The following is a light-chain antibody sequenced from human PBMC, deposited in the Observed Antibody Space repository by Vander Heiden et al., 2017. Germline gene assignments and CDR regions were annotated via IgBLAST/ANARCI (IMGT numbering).Light chain of an antibody. CDR2: KAS. V-gene: IGKV1-5*03. CDR3: QQYNSYPT. CDR1: ESISSW. J-gene: IGKJ2*01. Sequence: DIQMTQSPPTLSASVGDRVTITCRASESISSWLAWYQQKPGKAPKLLIYKASSLEIGVPSRFSGTGSGTEFTLTISSLQPDDFATYHCQQYNSYPTFGQGTKLEIK.